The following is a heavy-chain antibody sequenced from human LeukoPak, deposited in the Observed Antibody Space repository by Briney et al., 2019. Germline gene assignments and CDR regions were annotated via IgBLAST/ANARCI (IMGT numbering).Heavy chain of an antibody. CDR3: ARDSFVDTAIFDY. V-gene: IGHV3-21*01. J-gene: IGHJ4*02. D-gene: IGHD5-18*01. CDR2: ISRTGSYI. CDR1: GFTFSSYT. Sequence: PGGSLRLSCATSGFTFSSYTMNWVRQVPGKGLEWVSSISRTGSYIYYTDSVKGRFTISRDNAKNSLYLQMNSLRAEDTAVYYCARDSFVDTAIFDYWGQGTLVTVSS.